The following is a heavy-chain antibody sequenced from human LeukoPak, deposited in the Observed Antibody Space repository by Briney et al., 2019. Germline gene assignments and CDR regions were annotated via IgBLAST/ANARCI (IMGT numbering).Heavy chain of an antibody. CDR1: GFTFSSYS. CDR3: ARDGRNEYYDSWSGYYHDY. Sequence: PGGSLRLSCAASGFTFSSYSMNWVRQAPGKGLEWVSSISSSSSYIYYADSVKGRFTISRDNAKNSLYLQMNSLRAEDTAVYYCARDGRNEYYDSWSGYYHDYWGQGTLVTVSS. D-gene: IGHD3-3*01. J-gene: IGHJ4*02. V-gene: IGHV3-21*01. CDR2: ISSSSSYI.